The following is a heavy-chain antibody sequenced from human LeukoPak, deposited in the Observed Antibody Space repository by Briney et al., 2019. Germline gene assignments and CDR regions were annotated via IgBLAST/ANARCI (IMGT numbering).Heavy chain of an antibody. CDR1: GFTFSSYS. V-gene: IGHV3-49*04. CDR3: TRDGQRAGDPDY. CDR2: IRNKPYGETT. D-gene: IGHD6-25*01. Sequence: GGSLRLSCAASGFTFSSYSMNWVRQAPGKGLDWVGFIRNKPYGETTEHTASVKGRFTISRDDSKNIAYLQMNSLKTEDTGVYYCTRDGQRAGDPDYWGQGTLVTVSS. J-gene: IGHJ4*02.